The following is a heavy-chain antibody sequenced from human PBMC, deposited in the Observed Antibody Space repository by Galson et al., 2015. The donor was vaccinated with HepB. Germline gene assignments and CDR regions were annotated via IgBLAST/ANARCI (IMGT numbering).Heavy chain of an antibody. D-gene: IGHD5-24*01. CDR2: VNQDGSEK. CDR1: GFTFRTYW. V-gene: IGHV3-7*03. Sequence: SLRLSCAASGFTFRTYWMSWVRQAPGKGLEWVANVNQDGSEKYYVDSVEGRFTISRDNAKNTLYLQMNSLRAEDTALYYCAKEIGGGYTYGYPPENWGQGVLVTVSS. CDR3: AKEIGGGYTYGYPPEN. J-gene: IGHJ4*02.